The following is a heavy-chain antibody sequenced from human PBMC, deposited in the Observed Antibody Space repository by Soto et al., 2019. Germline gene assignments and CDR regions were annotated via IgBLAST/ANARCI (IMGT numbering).Heavy chain of an antibody. CDR1: GFTFSSYG. D-gene: IGHD2-15*01. J-gene: IGHJ6*02. CDR3: ARAHGCSGGSCRRYYYYYYGMDV. CDR2: IWYDGSNK. V-gene: IGHV3-33*01. Sequence: QVQLVESGGGVVQPWRSLRLSCAASGFTFSSYGMHWVRQAPGTGLEWVEVIWYDGSNKYYADSVKGRFTIARDNSKNALYLQMNSLRDEYTAVYYCARAHGCSGGSCRRYYYYYYGMDVWGQGSTVTVS.